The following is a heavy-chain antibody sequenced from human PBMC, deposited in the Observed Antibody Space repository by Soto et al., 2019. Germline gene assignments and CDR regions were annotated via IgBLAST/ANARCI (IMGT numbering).Heavy chain of an antibody. CDR2: ISGSGGST. V-gene: IGHV3-23*01. J-gene: IGHJ2*01. CDR1: GFTFSSYW. CDR3: AKLYNWNYERYFDL. D-gene: IGHD1-7*01. Sequence: PGGSLRLSCAASGFTFSSYWMHWVRQAPGKGLEWVSAISGSGGSTYYADSVKGRFTISRDNSKNTLYLQMNSLRAEDTAVYYCAKLYNWNYERYFDLWGRGTLVTVSS.